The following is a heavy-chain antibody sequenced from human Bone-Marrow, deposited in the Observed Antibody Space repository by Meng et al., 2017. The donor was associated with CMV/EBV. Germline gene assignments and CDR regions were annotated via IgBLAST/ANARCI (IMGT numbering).Heavy chain of an antibody. CDR2: INPKSGAT. V-gene: IGHV1-2*02. CDR1: GYTFTAYY. CDR3: VRDLDYGDYGRKIIY. J-gene: IGHJ4*02. Sequence: ASVKVSCKASGYTFTAYYIHWVRQAPGQGFEWVGWINPKSGATKDAQKFQGRVTMTRDTSMRTVYMELSSLRSNDTAVYYCVRDLDYGDYGRKIIYWGQGTLVTVSS. D-gene: IGHD4-17*01.